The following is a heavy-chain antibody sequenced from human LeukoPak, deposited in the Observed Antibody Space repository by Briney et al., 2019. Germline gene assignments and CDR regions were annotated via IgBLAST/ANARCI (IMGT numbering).Heavy chain of an antibody. CDR3: ARGPPDTAMVGDYFDY. J-gene: IGHJ4*02. D-gene: IGHD5-18*01. CDR2: MNPNSGNT. CDR1: AYTFTIYD. Sequence: GASVKVSCKSAAYTFTIYDINWVRQATGQGLEWMGGMNPNSGNTGYAQKYQGRVSITRNTYISTAYMELSSLRSEDTAVYYCARGPPDTAMVGDYFDYWGQGTLVTVSS. V-gene: IGHV1-8*03.